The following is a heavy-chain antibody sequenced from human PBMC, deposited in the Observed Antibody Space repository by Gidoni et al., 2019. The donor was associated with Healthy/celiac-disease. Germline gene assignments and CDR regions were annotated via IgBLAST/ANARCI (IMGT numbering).Heavy chain of an antibody. CDR2: ISWNSGSI. CDR1: GFTFDDYA. CDR3: AKDRGSGMTGSEYFQH. D-gene: IGHD3-10*01. J-gene: IGHJ1*01. V-gene: IGHV3-9*01. Sequence: EVQLVESGGGLVQPGRSLRLSCAASGFTFDDYAMHWVRQAPGKGLEWVSGISWNSGSIGYADSVKGRFTISRDNAKNSLYLQMNSLRAEDTALYYCAKDRGSGMTGSEYFQHWGQGTLVTVSS.